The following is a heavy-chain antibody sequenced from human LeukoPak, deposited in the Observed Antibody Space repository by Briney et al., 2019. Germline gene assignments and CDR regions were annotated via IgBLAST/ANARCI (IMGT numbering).Heavy chain of an antibody. Sequence: GGSLRLSCAASGFTFSSYGMHWVRQAPGKGLEWVAVISYDGSNKYYADSVKGRFTISRDNSKNTLYLQMNSLRAEDTAVYYCARDKPSGYWGQGTLVTVSS. CDR3: ARDKPSGY. J-gene: IGHJ4*02. CDR2: ISYDGSNK. D-gene: IGHD3-10*01. CDR1: GFTFSSYG. V-gene: IGHV3-30*03.